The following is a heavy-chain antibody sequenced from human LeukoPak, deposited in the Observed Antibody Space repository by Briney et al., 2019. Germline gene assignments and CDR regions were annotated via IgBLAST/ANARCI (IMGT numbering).Heavy chain of an antibody. Sequence: HPGGSLRLSCAASGFTFSSYTMSWVRQTPGKGLEWVSGISASGTGTHYADSVKGRFTISRDSSKNTLYLHMNTLRAEDTAVYHCAKDQIVGALYYFDYWGQGTLVTVSS. CDR2: ISASGTGT. CDR1: GFTFSSYT. CDR3: AKDQIVGALYYFDY. D-gene: IGHD1-26*01. V-gene: IGHV3-23*01. J-gene: IGHJ4*02.